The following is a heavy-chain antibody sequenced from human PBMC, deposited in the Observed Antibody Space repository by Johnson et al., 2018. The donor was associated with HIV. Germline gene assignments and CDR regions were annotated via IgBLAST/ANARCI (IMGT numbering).Heavy chain of an antibody. J-gene: IGHJ3*02. Sequence: VQLVESGGGVVQPGGSLRLSCAASGFTFSSYAMHWVRQVPGKGLEWVSGINWNGGSTAYADSVKGRFSISRDNAKNSLYLQMNSLRAEDTAVYYCARVGAGITMTMGWGDAFDIWGQGTMVTVSS. CDR3: ARVGAGITMTMGWGDAFDI. V-gene: IGHV3-20*04. CDR2: INWNGGST. D-gene: IGHD3-22*01. CDR1: GFTFSSYA.